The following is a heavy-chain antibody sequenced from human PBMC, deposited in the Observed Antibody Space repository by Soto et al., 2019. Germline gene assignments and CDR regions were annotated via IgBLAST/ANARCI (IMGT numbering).Heavy chain of an antibody. CDR1: GGSISSGDYY. V-gene: IGHV4-30-4*01. CDR3: AREAMVRGVPGLLDY. J-gene: IGHJ4*02. Sequence: QVQLQESGPGLVKPSQTLSLTCTVSGGSISSGDYYWSWIRQPPGKGLEWIGYIYYSGSTYYNPSLKSRVTISVDTSKNQFSLKLSSVTAADTAVYYCAREAMVRGVPGLLDYWGQGTLVTVSS. CDR2: IYYSGST. D-gene: IGHD3-10*01.